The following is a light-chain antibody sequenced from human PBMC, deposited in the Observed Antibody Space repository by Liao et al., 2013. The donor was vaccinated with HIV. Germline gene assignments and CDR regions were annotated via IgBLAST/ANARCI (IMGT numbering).Light chain of an antibody. Sequence: SSELTQSPSVSVSPGQTASITCSGDYLGDKYASWYQHKPGQAPVLVMSFDSDRPSGIPERFSGSNSGNTATLSISRVEVGDEADYYCQVWHSYYNIVFGGGTRLAVL. CDR2: FDS. CDR1: YLGDKY. J-gene: IGLJ3*02. CDR3: QVWHSYYNIV. V-gene: IGLV3-1*01.